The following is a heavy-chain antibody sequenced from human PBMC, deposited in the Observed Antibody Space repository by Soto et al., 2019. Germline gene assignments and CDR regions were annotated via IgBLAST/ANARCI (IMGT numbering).Heavy chain of an antibody. Sequence: ASVKVSCKASGYPFSNYGFSWVRQAPGQGLEWIGRIAAYTGNRNYAQNFQDRVSLTTDTSTGTAYMELRSLTSDDTAIYYCARDTWGAVPAAVDLWGQGTLVTVSS. CDR3: ARDTWGAVPAAVDL. CDR2: IAAYTGNR. V-gene: IGHV1-18*01. CDR1: GYPFSNYG. D-gene: IGHD2-2*01. J-gene: IGHJ5*02.